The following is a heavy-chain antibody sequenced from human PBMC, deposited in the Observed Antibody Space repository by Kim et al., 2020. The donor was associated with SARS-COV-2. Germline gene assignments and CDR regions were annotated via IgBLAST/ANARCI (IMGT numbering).Heavy chain of an antibody. J-gene: IGHJ6*02. CDR2: IIPIFGTA. V-gene: IGHV1-69*13. D-gene: IGHD5-18*01. CDR3: ARETRGYSYGTNGMDV. Sequence: SVKVSCKASGGTFSSYAISWVRQAPGQGLEWMGGIIPIFGTANYAQKFQGRVTITADESTSTAYMELSSLRSEDTAVYYCARETRGYSYGTNGMDVWGQGTTVTVSS. CDR1: GGTFSSYA.